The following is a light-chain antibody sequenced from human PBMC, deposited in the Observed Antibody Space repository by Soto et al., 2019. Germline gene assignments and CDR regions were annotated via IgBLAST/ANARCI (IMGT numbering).Light chain of an antibody. Sequence: EIVLTQSPGTLYLSPGERATLSCRASESVSSSYLAWYQQKPGQAPRLLIYGVSSRATGIPDRFSGSGSGTDFTLTINRLEPEDFAVYYCQEYGSSRTFGQGTKVEI. J-gene: IGKJ1*01. CDR2: GVS. V-gene: IGKV3-20*01. CDR1: ESVSSSY. CDR3: QEYGSSRT.